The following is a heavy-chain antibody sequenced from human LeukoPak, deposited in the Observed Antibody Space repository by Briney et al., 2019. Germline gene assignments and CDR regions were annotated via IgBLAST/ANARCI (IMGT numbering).Heavy chain of an antibody. J-gene: IGHJ6*02. Sequence: ASVKVSCKASGYTFTSYAMHWVRQAPGQRLEWMGWINAGNGNTKYSQKFQGRVTMTRNTSISTAYMELSSLRSEDTAVYYCARWPSFDDFWSGQRNYGMDVWGQGTTVTVSS. CDR2: INAGNGNT. CDR1: GYTFTSYA. D-gene: IGHD3-3*01. CDR3: ARWPSFDDFWSGQRNYGMDV. V-gene: IGHV1-3*01.